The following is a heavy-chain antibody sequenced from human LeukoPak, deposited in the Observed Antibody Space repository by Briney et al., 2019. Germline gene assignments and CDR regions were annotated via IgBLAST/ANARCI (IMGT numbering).Heavy chain of an antibody. V-gene: IGHV4-59*01. CDR3: ARCSSYYYYGMDV. D-gene: IGHD2-2*01. CDR1: GGSISSYY. CDR2: IYYSGST. Sequence: SETLSLTCTVSGGSISSYYWSWIRQPPGKGLEWIGYIYYSGSTNYNPSLKSRVTISVDTSKNQFSLKLSSVTTADTAVYYCARCSSYYYYGMDVWGQGTTVTVSS. J-gene: IGHJ6*02.